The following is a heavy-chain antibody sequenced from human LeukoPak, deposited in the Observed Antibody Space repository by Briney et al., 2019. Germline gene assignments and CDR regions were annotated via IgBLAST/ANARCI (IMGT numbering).Heavy chain of an antibody. Sequence: GGSLRLSCAASGFTFSSYAMSWVRQAPGKGLEWVSAISGSGGSTYYADSVKGRFTISRDNSKNTLYLQMNSLRAEDTAVYYCARFGQQWLFYYYGMDVWGQGTTVTVSS. CDR1: GFTFSSYA. D-gene: IGHD6-19*01. CDR2: ISGSGGST. V-gene: IGHV3-23*01. CDR3: ARFGQQWLFYYYGMDV. J-gene: IGHJ6*02.